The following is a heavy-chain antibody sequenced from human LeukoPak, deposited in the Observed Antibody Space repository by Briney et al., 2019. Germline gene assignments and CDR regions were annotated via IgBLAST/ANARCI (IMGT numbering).Heavy chain of an antibody. D-gene: IGHD4-11*01. V-gene: IGHV4-59*08. J-gene: IGHJ6*02. CDR2: IYYSGST. CDR3: ARIYDYTPENGMDV. Sequence: SETLSLTCTVSGGSISSYYWSWIRQPPGKGLEWIGYIYYSGSTNYNPSLKSRVTISVDTSKNQFSLKLSSVTAADTAVYYCARIYDYTPENGMDVWGQGTTVTVSS. CDR1: GGSISSYY.